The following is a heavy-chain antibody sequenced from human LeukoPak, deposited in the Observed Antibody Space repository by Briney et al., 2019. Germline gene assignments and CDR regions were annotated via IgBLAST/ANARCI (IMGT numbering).Heavy chain of an antibody. CDR1: GFTFSSYW. V-gene: IGHV3-7*01. CDR2: IKQDGSEK. Sequence: PGGSLRLSCAASGFTFSSYWMSWVRQAPGMGLEWVANIKQDGSEKYYVDSVKGRFTISRDNAKNSLYLQMNSLRAEDTAVYYCARDLPTYYFDYWGQGTLVTVSS. CDR3: ARDLPTYYFDY. J-gene: IGHJ4*02.